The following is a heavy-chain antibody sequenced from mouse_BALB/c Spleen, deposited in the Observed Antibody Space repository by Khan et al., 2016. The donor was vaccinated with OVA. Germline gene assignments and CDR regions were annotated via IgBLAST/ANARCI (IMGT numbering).Heavy chain of an antibody. Sequence: VQLQESGPELKKPGETVKISCKASGYTFTNYGINWVKQAPGKGLKWMGWINTYTGEPTYADDFKGRFDFSLETSASTAYLQINNLKNEDMTTYFCARISSYWYSDVWGAGTTVTVSS. CDR3: ARISSYWYSDV. CDR1: GYTFTNYG. CDR2: INTYTGEP. J-gene: IGHJ1*01. V-gene: IGHV9-1*02. D-gene: IGHD6-2*01.